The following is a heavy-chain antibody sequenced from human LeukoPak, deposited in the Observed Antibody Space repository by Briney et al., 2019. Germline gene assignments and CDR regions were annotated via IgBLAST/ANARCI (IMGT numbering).Heavy chain of an antibody. D-gene: IGHD3-10*01. CDR2: INHGGST. V-gene: IGHV4-34*01. Sequence: SETLSLTCAVYGGSFSGYYWSWIRQPPGKGLEWIGEINHGGSTNYNPSLKSRVTISVDTSKKQFSPKLSSVTAADTAVYYCARAIRGVMIVYYYYGLDVWGQGTTVTVSS. J-gene: IGHJ6*02. CDR3: ARAIRGVMIVYYYYGLDV. CDR1: GGSFSGYY.